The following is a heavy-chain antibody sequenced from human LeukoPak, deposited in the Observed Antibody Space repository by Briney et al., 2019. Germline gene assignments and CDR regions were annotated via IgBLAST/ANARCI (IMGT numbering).Heavy chain of an antibody. CDR1: GGSISSYY. V-gene: IGHV4-4*07. Sequence: SETLSLTCTVSGGSISSYYWSWIRQPAGKGLEWIGRIYTSGSTNYNPSLKSRVTMSVDTSKNQFSLKLSSVAAADTAVYYCARGGSYYDAFDIWGQGTMVTVSS. J-gene: IGHJ3*02. D-gene: IGHD1-26*01. CDR2: IYTSGST. CDR3: ARGGSYYDAFDI.